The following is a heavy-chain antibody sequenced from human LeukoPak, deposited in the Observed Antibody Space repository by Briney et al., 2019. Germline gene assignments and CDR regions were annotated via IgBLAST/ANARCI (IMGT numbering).Heavy chain of an antibody. CDR3: VRYYTRQSWYFDL. CDR1: GFTFSSDW. Sequence: GGSLRLSCAASGFTFSSDWMIWVRQAPGKGLEWVANIKPDEGEKYYVDSVKGRFTVSRDNAKNSLYLQMNSLRAEDTAVYYCVRYYTRQSWYFDLWGRGTLVTVPS. V-gene: IGHV3-7*01. CDR2: IKPDEGEK. D-gene: IGHD3-10*01. J-gene: IGHJ2*01.